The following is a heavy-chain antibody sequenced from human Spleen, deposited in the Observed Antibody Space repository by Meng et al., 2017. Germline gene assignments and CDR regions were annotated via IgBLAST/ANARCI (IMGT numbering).Heavy chain of an antibody. J-gene: IGHJ4*02. V-gene: IGHV3-11*01. CDR3: TGHTDY. D-gene: IGHD1-1*01. CDR2: ISSSGSTI. Sequence: SGVCFVKTRGSLRPACAASGFTFSDYYMIWIRQAPGSELWLVSSISSSGSTIYYAASVKGRFTISRDNAKNSLYLQMNSLKTEDTAVYYCTGHTDYWGQGALVTVSS. CDR1: GFTFSDYY.